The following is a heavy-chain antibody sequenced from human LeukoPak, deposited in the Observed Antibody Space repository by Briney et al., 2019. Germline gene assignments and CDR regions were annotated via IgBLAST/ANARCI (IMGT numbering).Heavy chain of an antibody. D-gene: IGHD1-1*01. CDR2: IIPILDIA. Sequence: SVKVSCKASGGTFSSYVISWVRQAPGQGLQWMGRIIPILDIANYTQKFQGRVTITADKSTSTAYMELSSLRSEDTAVYYCAREGRRVGLEPDCYYYYGMDVWGQGTTVTVSS. V-gene: IGHV1-69*04. J-gene: IGHJ6*02. CDR1: GGTFSSYV. CDR3: AREGRRVGLEPDCYYYYGMDV.